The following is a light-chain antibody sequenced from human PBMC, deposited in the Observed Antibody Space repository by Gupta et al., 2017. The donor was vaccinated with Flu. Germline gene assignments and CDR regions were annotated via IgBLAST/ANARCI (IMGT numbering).Light chain of an antibody. J-gene: IGKJ4*01. Sequence: ALSLSPGERATLSCRASQSGSSSYLAWYQQKPGQAPRLLIYGASSRATGIPDRFSGSGSGTDFTLTISRLEPEDFAVYYCQQYGSSPPLTFGGGTKVEIK. V-gene: IGKV3-20*01. CDR3: QQYGSSPPLT. CDR1: QSGSSSY. CDR2: GAS.